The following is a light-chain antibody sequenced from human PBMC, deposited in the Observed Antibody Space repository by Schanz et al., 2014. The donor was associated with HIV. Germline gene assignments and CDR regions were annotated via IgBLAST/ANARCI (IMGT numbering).Light chain of an antibody. CDR1: SSNIGAGYD. CDR3: QSYDSSLNSYV. CDR2: DNT. J-gene: IGLJ1*01. V-gene: IGLV1-40*01. Sequence: QSVLTQPPSVSGAPGQRVTISCTGSSSNIGAGYDVHWYQHLPGTAPKLLIFDNTHRPSGVPDRYSGSKSGTSASLAITGLQAEDEADYYCQSYDSSLNSYVFGSGTKLTVL.